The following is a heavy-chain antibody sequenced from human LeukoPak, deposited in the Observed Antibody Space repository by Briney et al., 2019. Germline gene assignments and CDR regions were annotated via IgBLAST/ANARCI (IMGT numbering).Heavy chain of an antibody. J-gene: IGHJ5*02. D-gene: IGHD3-22*01. CDR2: ISAYNGNT. V-gene: IGHV1-18*01. Sequence: ASVKVSCKASGYTFTRYGISWVRQAPGQGLEWMGWISAYNGNTNYAQKLQGRVTMTTDTSTSTAYMELRSLRSDDTAVYYCARVTTWLLNGPRQSWFDPWGQGTLGTVSS. CDR3: ARVTTWLLNGPRQSWFDP. CDR1: GYTFTRYG.